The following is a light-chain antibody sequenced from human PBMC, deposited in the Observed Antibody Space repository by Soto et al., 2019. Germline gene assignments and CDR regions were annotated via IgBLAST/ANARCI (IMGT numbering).Light chain of an antibody. CDR1: SSDVGGYDY. CDR3: SSYAGGNNLV. J-gene: IGLJ2*01. V-gene: IGLV2-8*01. Sequence: QSALTQPPSASGSPGQSVTISCTGTSSDVGGYDYVSWYQRHPDKAPKLMIYEVSKRPSGVPDRFSGSKSGNTASLTVSGLQAEDEADYYCSSYAGGNNLVFGGGTKLTVL. CDR2: EVS.